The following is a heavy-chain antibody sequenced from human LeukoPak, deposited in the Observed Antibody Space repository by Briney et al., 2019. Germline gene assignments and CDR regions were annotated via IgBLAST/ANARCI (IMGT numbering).Heavy chain of an antibody. CDR1: GGSISSYY. CDR2: IYYSGST. V-gene: IGHV4-59*01. CDR3: VRAERDGDYYYYYMDV. J-gene: IGHJ6*03. Sequence: SETLSLTCTVSGGSISSYYWSWIRQPPGKGLEWIGYIYYSGSTNYNPSLKSRVTISVDTSKNQFSLKLSSVTAADTAVYYCVRAERDGDYYYYYMDVWGKGTTVTISS. D-gene: IGHD4-17*01.